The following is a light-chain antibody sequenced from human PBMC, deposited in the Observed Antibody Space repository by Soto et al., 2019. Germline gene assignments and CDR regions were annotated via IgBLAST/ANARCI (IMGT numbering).Light chain of an antibody. J-gene: IGKJ5*01. CDR3: QHYGSSPST. Sequence: EIVLTQSPGTLSLCPGERATLSCRASQSVSSNFLAWYQQKPGQAPRLLIYGASRRATGIPDRFSGSGSGTDFTLTISRLESEDFALYYCQHYGSSPSTFGQGTRLEIK. CDR2: GAS. V-gene: IGKV3-20*01. CDR1: QSVSSNF.